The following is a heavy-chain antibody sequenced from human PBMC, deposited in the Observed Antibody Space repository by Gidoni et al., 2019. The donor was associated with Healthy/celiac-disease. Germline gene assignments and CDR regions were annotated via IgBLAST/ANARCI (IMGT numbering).Heavy chain of an antibody. V-gene: IGHV3-15*01. J-gene: IGHJ5*02. CDR3: TTGRGVVVTYR. D-gene: IGHD3-22*01. CDR2: IKSKTDGGTT. Sequence: EVQLVESGGGLVKPGGSLRLSCAASGFPFSNAWMSWVRQAPGKGLEWVGRIKSKTDGGTTDYAAPVKGRFTISRDDSKNTLYLQMNSLKTEDTAVYYCTTGRGVVVTYRWGQGTLVTVSS. CDR1: GFPFSNAW.